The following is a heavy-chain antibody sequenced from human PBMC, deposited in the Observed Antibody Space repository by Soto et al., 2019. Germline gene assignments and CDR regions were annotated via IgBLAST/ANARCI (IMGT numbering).Heavy chain of an antibody. Sequence: HPVGSLRLSCAASGFTFSSYAMSWVRQAPGKGLEWVSAISGSGGSTYYADSVKGRFTISRDNSKNTLYLQMNSLRAEDTAVYYCAKDRGVGATFWFDPWGQGTLVTVSS. V-gene: IGHV3-23*01. J-gene: IGHJ5*02. CDR2: ISGSGGST. CDR1: GFTFSSYA. CDR3: AKDRGVGATFWFDP. D-gene: IGHD1-26*01.